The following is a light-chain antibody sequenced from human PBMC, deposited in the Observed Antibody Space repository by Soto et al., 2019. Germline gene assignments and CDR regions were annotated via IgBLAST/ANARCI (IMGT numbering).Light chain of an antibody. CDR2: KAS. Sequence: DIQMTQSPSSLSASVGDRVTITCRASQSISSYLNWYQQKPGKAPKLLIYKASTSKSGVPSRFSGSGSGTEFTLTISSLQPDDFATYYCQHYNSYSEAFGQGTKVDIK. J-gene: IGKJ1*01. V-gene: IGKV1-5*03. CDR3: QHYNSYSEA. CDR1: QSISSY.